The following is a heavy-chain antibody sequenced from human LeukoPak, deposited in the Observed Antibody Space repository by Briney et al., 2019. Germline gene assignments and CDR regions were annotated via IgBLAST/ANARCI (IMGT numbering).Heavy chain of an antibody. V-gene: IGHV4-4*07. J-gene: IGHJ4*02. CDR1: GGSISSYV. CDR3: ARGGISGTSSYDY. CDR2: LYNSGTT. Sequence: SETLSLTCTVSGGSISSYVWNWIRQPAGKGLEWIGRLYNSGTTQYNPSLKSRVTVSVDTSMNHFSLKLTSVTAADTAVYYCARGGISGTSSYDYWGQGTLVTVSS. D-gene: IGHD1-7*01.